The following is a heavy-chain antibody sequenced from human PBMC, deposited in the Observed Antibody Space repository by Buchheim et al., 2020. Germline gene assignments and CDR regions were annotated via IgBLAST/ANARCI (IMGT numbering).Heavy chain of an antibody. V-gene: IGHV4-59*01. CDR1: GGSISSDY. D-gene: IGHD6-13*01. J-gene: IGHJ1*01. CDR2: IFYSGNT. Sequence: QVQLQGSGPGQVKPSEALSLTCTVSGGSISSDYWSWIRQSPGKGLEWIGCIFYSGNTHYNPSLKSRVTISSDKSKNQFSLKLNSVTAADTAVYYCARGSGNSWHLLHWGQGTL. CDR3: ARGSGNSWHLLH.